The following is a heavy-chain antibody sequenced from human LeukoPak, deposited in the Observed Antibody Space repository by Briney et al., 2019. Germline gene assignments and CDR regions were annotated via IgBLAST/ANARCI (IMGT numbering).Heavy chain of an antibody. CDR3: ARGRYYYDSSGYYPGYYMDV. CDR2: INHSGST. J-gene: IGHJ6*03. Sequence: SETLSLTCAVYGGSFSGYYWSWIRQPPGKGLEWIGEINHSGSTNYNPSLKSRVTISVDTSKNHFSLKLSSVTAADTAVYYCARGRYYYDSSGYYPGYYMDVWGKGTTVTVSS. CDR1: GGSFSGYY. V-gene: IGHV4-34*01. D-gene: IGHD3-22*01.